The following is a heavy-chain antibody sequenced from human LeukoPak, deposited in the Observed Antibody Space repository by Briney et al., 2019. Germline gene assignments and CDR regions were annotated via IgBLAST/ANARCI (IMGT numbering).Heavy chain of an antibody. Sequence: SETLSLTCTVSGSSISSYYWSWIRQPPGKGLECIGYIYYSGSTNYNPSLKSRATISVDTSKNQFSLKLSSVTTADTAVYCCARGRGSSSWYLGKDYFDYWGQGTLVTVSS. V-gene: IGHV4-59*01. J-gene: IGHJ4*02. CDR3: ARGRGSSSWYLGKDYFDY. CDR1: GSSISSYY. CDR2: IYYSGST. D-gene: IGHD6-13*01.